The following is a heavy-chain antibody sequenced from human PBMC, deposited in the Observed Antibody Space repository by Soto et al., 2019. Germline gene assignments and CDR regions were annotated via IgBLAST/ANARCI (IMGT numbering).Heavy chain of an antibody. V-gene: IGHV4-34*01. CDR1: GGSFSDYY. CDR3: ARGGGYYYMDV. Sequence: QVQLQQWGAGLLKPSESLSLTCAVYGGSFSDYYWSWIRQPPGKGLEWIGEINHSGSANYNPSLKRRVTISVDTSKHQFSLKLSSVTAADTAVYYCARGGGYYYMDVWGKGTTVTVSS. CDR2: INHSGSA. J-gene: IGHJ6*03. D-gene: IGHD1-26*01.